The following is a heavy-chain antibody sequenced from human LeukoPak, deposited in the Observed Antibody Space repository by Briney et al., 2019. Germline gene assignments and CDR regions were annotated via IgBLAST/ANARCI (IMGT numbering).Heavy chain of an antibody. D-gene: IGHD6-19*01. CDR1: GGSISSYY. Sequence: SETLSLTXTVSGGSISSYYWSWIRQPAGKGLEWSGRIYTSGSTNYNPSLKSRVTMSVDTSKNQFSLKLSSVTAADTAVYYCARDKAPGYSSGWYDDYYYYMDVWGKGSTVTVSS. CDR2: IYTSGST. J-gene: IGHJ6*03. CDR3: ARDKAPGYSSGWYDDYYYYMDV. V-gene: IGHV4-4*07.